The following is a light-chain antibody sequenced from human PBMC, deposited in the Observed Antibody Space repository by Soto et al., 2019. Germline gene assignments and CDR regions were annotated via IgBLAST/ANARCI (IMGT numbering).Light chain of an antibody. CDR2: GAS. Sequence: EIVMAQSPAALSVSPGERATLSCRASQSVSSSLAWYQQKPGQAPRLLIYGASTRATGIPARFSGSGSGTEFTLTISRLQSEDFAVYNCQQYNDWPPSFGQGTKVEIK. J-gene: IGKJ1*01. CDR1: QSVSSS. V-gene: IGKV3-15*01. CDR3: QQYNDWPPS.